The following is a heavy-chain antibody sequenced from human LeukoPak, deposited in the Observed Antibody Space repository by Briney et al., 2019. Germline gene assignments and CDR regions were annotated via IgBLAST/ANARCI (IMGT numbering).Heavy chain of an antibody. CDR2: INHSGST. V-gene: IGHV4-34*01. J-gene: IGHJ3*02. CDR1: GGSFSGYY. Sequence: SEALSLTCAVYGGSFSGYYWSWIRQPPGKGLEWIGEINHSGSTNYNPSLKSRVTISVDTSKNQFSLKLSSVTAADTAVYYCARGRGILWWMTRGAFDIWGQGTMVTVSS. D-gene: IGHD2-21*01. CDR3: ARGRGILWWMTRGAFDI.